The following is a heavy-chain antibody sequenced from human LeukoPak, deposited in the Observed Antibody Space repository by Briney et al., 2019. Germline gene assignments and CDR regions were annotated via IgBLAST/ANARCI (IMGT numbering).Heavy chain of an antibody. V-gene: IGHV3-7*01. J-gene: IGHJ4*02. Sequence: QTGGSLRLSRAASGFTFSTYWMSWVRQAPGKGLEWVANIKEDGSEKYYGDSVKGRFTISRDNAKNSLYLEMNSLRVEDTAVYYCARDSSGYQWGQGTLVTVSS. CDR1: GFTFSTYW. CDR3: ARDSSGYQ. D-gene: IGHD3-22*01. CDR2: IKEDGSEK.